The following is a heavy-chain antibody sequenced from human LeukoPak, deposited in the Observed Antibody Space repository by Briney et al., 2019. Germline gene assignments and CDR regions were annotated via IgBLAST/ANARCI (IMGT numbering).Heavy chain of an antibody. V-gene: IGHV3-48*03. Sequence: GGSLRLSCAASGFTFSTYEMNRVRQAPGKGLEWVSYISSSGSTIYYADSVKGRFTISRDNAKNSLYLQMNSLRAKDTAVYYCARERYSSGWNYFDYWGQGTLVTVSS. D-gene: IGHD6-19*01. CDR3: ARERYSSGWNYFDY. CDR1: GFTFSTYE. CDR2: ISSSGSTI. J-gene: IGHJ4*02.